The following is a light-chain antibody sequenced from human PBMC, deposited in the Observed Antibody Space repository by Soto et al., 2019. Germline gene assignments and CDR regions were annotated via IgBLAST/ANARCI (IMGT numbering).Light chain of an antibody. Sequence: SYELTQPLSVSVALGQTARITCGGNNIGSKNVHWYQQKPGQAPVLVIYRDSNRPSGIPERFSGSNSGNTATLTISRAQAGDEADYSCQVWDSSHVVFGGGTKLTVL. J-gene: IGLJ2*01. V-gene: IGLV3-9*01. CDR3: QVWDSSHVV. CDR1: NIGSKN. CDR2: RDS.